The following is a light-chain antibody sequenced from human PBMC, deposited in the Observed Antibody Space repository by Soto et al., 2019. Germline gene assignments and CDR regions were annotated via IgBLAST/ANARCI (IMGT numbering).Light chain of an antibody. CDR1: QSVSNNY. Sequence: EIVLTQSPGTLSLSPGERATLSCRASQSVSNNYLAWYQQRPGQTPRLLIYGASSRATGIPDRFSGGGSGTDFTLTISRLEPEDFAVYYCQQCGSSPWTFGQGTKVDI. V-gene: IGKV3-20*01. CDR3: QQCGSSPWT. CDR2: GAS. J-gene: IGKJ1*01.